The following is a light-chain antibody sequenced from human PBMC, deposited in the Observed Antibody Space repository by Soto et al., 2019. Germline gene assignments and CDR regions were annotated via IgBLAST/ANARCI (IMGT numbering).Light chain of an antibody. V-gene: IGKV1-39*01. Sequence: DIQMTQSPSSLSASVGDRVTITCRASQSISSYLNWYQQKPGKAPKLLIYAASSLQSGVPSRFSGSGSGTDFTLTISSLQPDDVATYYCQQSYSTPSITFGQGTRLEI. CDR3: QQSYSTPSIT. CDR2: AAS. CDR1: QSISSY. J-gene: IGKJ5*01.